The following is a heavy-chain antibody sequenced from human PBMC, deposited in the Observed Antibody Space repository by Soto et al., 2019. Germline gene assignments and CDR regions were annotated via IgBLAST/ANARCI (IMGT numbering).Heavy chain of an antibody. CDR2: ISDSGGST. CDR3: AKSKSGSYTHWFDP. D-gene: IGHD1-26*01. CDR1: GFTFSSYA. V-gene: IGHV3-23*01. Sequence: GGSLRLSCASSGFTFSSYAMSWVRQAPGKGLEWVSIISDSGGSTYYADPVKGRFTISRDNSKNTLYLQMNSLRAEDTAVYYCAKSKSGSYTHWFDPCGEGTLVTVSS. J-gene: IGHJ5*02.